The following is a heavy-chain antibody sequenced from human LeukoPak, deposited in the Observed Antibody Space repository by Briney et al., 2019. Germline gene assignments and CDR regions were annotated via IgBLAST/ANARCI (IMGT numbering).Heavy chain of an antibody. CDR1: GESLNYYY. J-gene: IGHJ4*02. CDR2: VFDGKTT. D-gene: IGHD5-24*01. V-gene: IGHV4-34*12. Sequence: SETLSLTCAVYGESLNYYYWSRIRQSPEKGLEWIGEVFDGKTTNYNPSLKSRVTISAVTSSNQFSLNLKSVTAADTAVYYCASGAWATRLHSWAQGTLVIVSS. CDR3: ASGAWATRLHS.